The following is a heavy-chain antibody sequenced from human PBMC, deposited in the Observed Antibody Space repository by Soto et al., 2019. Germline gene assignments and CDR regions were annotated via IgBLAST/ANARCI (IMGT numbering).Heavy chain of an antibody. CDR1: GFTFSSYG. V-gene: IGHV3-30*18. Sequence: QVQLVESGGGVVQPGRSLRLSCAASGFTFSSYGMHWVRQAPGKGLEWVAVISYDGSNKYYADSVKGRFTISRDNSKNTLYPQMNSLRAEDTVVYYCAKDSMIAYYYGMDVWGQGTTVTVSS. CDR2: ISYDGSNK. D-gene: IGHD3-22*01. J-gene: IGHJ6*02. CDR3: AKDSMIAYYYGMDV.